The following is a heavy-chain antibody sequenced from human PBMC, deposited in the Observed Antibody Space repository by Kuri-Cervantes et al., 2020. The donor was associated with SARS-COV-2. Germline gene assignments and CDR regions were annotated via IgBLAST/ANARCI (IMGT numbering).Heavy chain of an antibody. CDR2: IYYSGST. J-gene: IGHJ5*02. V-gene: IGHV4-59*12. CDR1: GGSISSYY. CDR3: ARRIVWALRGPDNWFDP. D-gene: IGHD2-8*01. Sequence: SETLSLTCTVSGGSISSYYWSWIRQPPGKGLEWIGYIYYSGSTNYNPSLKSRVTISVDTSKNQFSLKLSSVTAADTAVYYCARRIVWALRGPDNWFDPWGQGTLVTVSS.